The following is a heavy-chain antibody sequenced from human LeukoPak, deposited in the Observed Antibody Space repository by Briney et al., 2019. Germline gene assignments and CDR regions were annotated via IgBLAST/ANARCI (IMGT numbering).Heavy chain of an antibody. Sequence: GRSLRLSCAASGFTFSSYGMHWVRQAPGKGLEWVAVISYDGSNKYYADSVKGRFTISRDNSKNTLYLQMNSLRAEDTAVYYCARPVRGAISYYFDYWGQGTLVTVSS. V-gene: IGHV3-30*03. CDR1: GFTFSSYG. CDR2: ISYDGSNK. J-gene: IGHJ4*02. CDR3: ARPVRGAISYYFDY. D-gene: IGHD2-2*02.